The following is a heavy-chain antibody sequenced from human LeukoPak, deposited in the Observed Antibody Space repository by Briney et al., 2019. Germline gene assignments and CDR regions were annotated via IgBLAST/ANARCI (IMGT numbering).Heavy chain of an antibody. V-gene: IGHV4-38-2*02. CDR1: GYSIRIGYY. CDR2: IYQSGST. J-gene: IGHJ5*02. Sequence: PSETLSLTCSVSGYSIRIGYYWGWIRHPPGKELEWIVSIYQSGSTSYNPSLNSRVTVSMDTSNNRFSLKLSSVTAADTAVYFCAREAAYYDFWSGDHGDLWFDPWGQGTLVTVSS. D-gene: IGHD3-3*01. CDR3: AREAAYYDFWSGDHGDLWFDP.